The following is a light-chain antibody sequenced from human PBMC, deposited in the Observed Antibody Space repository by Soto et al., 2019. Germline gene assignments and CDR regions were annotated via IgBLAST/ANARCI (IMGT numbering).Light chain of an antibody. CDR2: LSS. Sequence: EIVLTQSPATLSSFPGERVTLSFRASQAVNTRLAWSQHKPGLAPRLLLQLSSTTTAGIPARFSGSGSGTDFTLTISDVEPEDFAVYYCQQRQSWPLTFGQGTQVDIK. V-gene: IGKV3D-11*01. CDR3: QQRQSWPLT. J-gene: IGKJ1*01. CDR1: QAVNTR.